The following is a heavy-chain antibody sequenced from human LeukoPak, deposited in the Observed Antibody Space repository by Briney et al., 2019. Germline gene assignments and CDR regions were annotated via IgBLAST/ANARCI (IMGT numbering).Heavy chain of an antibody. V-gene: IGHV6-1*01. D-gene: IGHD2-15*01. CDR2: TYYRSKWYN. CDR3: ARGHCSGGSCYDWDDAFDI. CDR1: GDSVSSNSAA. J-gene: IGHJ3*02. Sequence: SQTLSLTYAISGDSVSSNSAAWNWIRQSPSRGLEWLGRTYYRSKWYNDYAVSVKSRITINPDTSKNQFSLQLNSVTPEDTAVYYCARGHCSGGSCYDWDDAFDIWGQGTMVTVSS.